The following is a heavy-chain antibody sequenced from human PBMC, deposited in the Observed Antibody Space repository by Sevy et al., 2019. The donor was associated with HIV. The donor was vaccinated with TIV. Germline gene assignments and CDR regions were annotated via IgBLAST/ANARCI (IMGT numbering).Heavy chain of an antibody. CDR2: ISYDGSNK. CDR1: GFTFSSYA. Sequence: GGSLRLSCAASGFTFSSYAIHWVRQAPGKGLEWVAVISYDGSNKYYADSVKGRFTISRDNSKNTLYLQMNSLRAEDTAVYYCARDERAAAGTGYFDYWGQGTLVTVSS. D-gene: IGHD6-13*01. J-gene: IGHJ4*02. V-gene: IGHV3-30-3*01. CDR3: ARDERAAAGTGYFDY.